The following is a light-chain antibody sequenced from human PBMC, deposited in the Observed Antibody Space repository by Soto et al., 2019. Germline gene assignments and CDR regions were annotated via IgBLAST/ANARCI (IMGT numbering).Light chain of an antibody. CDR3: QQYNDSFPYT. V-gene: IGKV1-5*03. CDR2: KAS. CDR1: QSISSR. Sequence: DIQMTQSPSTLSASVGDRVTITCRASQSISSRLAWYQQKPGTAPKLLIYKASTLESGVPSRFSGIRSGTEFTLSVSSLQPDDFATYYCQQYNDSFPYTFGQGTKVDIK. J-gene: IGKJ2*01.